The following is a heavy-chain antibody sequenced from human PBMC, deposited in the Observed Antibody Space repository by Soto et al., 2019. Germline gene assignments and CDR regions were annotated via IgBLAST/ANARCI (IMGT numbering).Heavy chain of an antibody. CDR1: GVTFSSYN. CDR3: ARGRGGRGDY. J-gene: IGHJ4*02. V-gene: IGHV1-69*02. CDR2: IIPILGIA. Sequence: QVELVQSGAEVKTPGSSVKVACKASGVTFSSYNIKWVRQAPGQGREWMGMIIPILGIANYAQKFQDRVTITADKSTSTAYMELSSLRSEDTAVYYCARGRGGRGDYWGQGTLVPVSS. D-gene: IGHD2-15*01.